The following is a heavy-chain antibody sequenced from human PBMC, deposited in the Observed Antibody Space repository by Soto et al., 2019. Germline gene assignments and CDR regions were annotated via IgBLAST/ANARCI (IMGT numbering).Heavy chain of an antibody. CDR2: ISTDSSRA. J-gene: IGHJ5*01. D-gene: IGHD3-16*01. CDR3: VKGGWLDF. V-gene: IGHV3-23*01. Sequence: EVQLLESGGGLVQPGGSLRLSCAASGFTFNTFEMSWFRQAPGRGLEWISFISTDSSRAYYADAVKGRFTISRDNSKHTLYLQMNSLTAEDTAVYACVKGGWLDFWGQGTLVTVSS. CDR1: GFTFNTFE.